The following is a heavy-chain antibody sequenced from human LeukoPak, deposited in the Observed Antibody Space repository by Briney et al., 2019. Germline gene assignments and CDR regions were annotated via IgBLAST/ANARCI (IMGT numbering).Heavy chain of an antibody. CDR2: INHSGST. J-gene: IGHJ4*01. Sequence: SETLSLTCAVYGGSFSGYYWSWIRQPPGKGLEWIGEINHSGSTNYNPSLKSRVTISVGTSKNQFSLKLSSVTAADTAVYYCARGLLRGPRYQIFDSWGQEPWSPSPQ. CDR1: GGSFSGYY. V-gene: IGHV4-34*01. D-gene: IGHD3-9*01. CDR3: ARGLLRGPRYQIFDS.